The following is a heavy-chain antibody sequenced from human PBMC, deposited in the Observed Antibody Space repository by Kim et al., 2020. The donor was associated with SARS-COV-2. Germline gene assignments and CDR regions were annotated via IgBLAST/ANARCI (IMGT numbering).Heavy chain of an antibody. CDR1: GFTFTTYY. CDR3: TRDGLGRGDV. CDR2: IKQDGGGK. V-gene: IGHV3-7*01. Sequence: GGSLRLSCAASGFTFTTYYMSWVRQAPGKGPQWVANIKQDGGGKYYIDSVKGRFTISRDNAKNSVYLQMNNLRADDTGVYYCTRDGLGRGDVWGKGTTVIVSA. J-gene: IGHJ6*04.